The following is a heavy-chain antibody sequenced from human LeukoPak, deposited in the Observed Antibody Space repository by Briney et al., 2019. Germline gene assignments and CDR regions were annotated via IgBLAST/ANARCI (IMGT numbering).Heavy chain of an antibody. CDR1: GGSISSYY. D-gene: IGHD6-6*01. Sequence: SETLSLTCTVSGGSISSYYWSWIRQPPGKGLEWIGYIYYSGSTKYNPSLKSRVTISVDTSKNQFSLKLNSVTAADTAVYYCARYSSSSGWFDPWGQGTLVTVSS. CDR2: IYYSGST. V-gene: IGHV4-59*08. CDR3: ARYSSSSGWFDP. J-gene: IGHJ5*02.